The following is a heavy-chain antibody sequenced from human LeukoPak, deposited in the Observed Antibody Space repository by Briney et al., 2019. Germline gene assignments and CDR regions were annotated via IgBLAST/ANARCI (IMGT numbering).Heavy chain of an antibody. V-gene: IGHV3-7*01. CDR1: GFTFSSYW. CDR3: AREGIVVVPAAIIQYYMDV. Sequence: PGGSLRLSCAASGFTFSSYWMSWVRQAPGKGLEWVANIKQDGSEKYYVDSVKGRFTISRDNAKNSPYLQMNSLRAEDTAVYYCAREGIVVVPAAIIQYYMDVWGKGTTVTVSS. D-gene: IGHD2-2*02. CDR2: IKQDGSEK. J-gene: IGHJ6*03.